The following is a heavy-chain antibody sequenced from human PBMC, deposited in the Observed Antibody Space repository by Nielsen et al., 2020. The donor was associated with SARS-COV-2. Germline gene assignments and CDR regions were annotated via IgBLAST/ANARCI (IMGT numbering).Heavy chain of an antibody. CDR2: INPTLGGT. Sequence: ASVKVSCKASRDIFTGYYVHWVRQAPGQGLEWMGRINPTLGGTHYAQKFQGRVTLTSDTTISTVYMELSSLRSDDTAVYYCTRDGRRGYSFDIWGQGTLITVSS. D-gene: IGHD2-15*01. CDR1: RDIFTGYY. J-gene: IGHJ4*02. V-gene: IGHV1-2*06. CDR3: TRDGRRGYSFDI.